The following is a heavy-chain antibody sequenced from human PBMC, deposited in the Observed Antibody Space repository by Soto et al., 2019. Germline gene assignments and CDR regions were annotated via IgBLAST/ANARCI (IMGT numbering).Heavy chain of an antibody. CDR1: GGSISSSSCY. CDR3: ARLRIYCSGGTCYYFLDY. J-gene: IGHJ4*02. D-gene: IGHD2-15*01. V-gene: IGHV4-39*01. Sequence: SETLSLTCTVSGGSISSSSCYWGWIRLPPGKGLEWIGNIYYNGNTYYNPSLNSGVTISVDTSKSQFSLKLSSVTAADTAVYYCARLRIYCSGGTCYYFLDYSGQGSLVIVSS. CDR2: IYYNGNT.